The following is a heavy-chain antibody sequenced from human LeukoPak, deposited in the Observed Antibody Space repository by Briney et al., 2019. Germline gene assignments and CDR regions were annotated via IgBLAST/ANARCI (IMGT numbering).Heavy chain of an antibody. CDR3: ARTPSGATMSAFDY. J-gene: IGHJ4*02. CDR1: GGSIISSSHY. D-gene: IGHD5-12*01. Sequence: SETLSLTCTVSGGSIISSSHYWGWIRQPPGKGLEWIMSLYHSESTYYNPSLKSRVTVSVDTSKNQFSLNLTSVTAADTAVYYCARTPSGATMSAFDYWGQGTLITVSS. CDR2: LYHSEST. V-gene: IGHV4-39*07.